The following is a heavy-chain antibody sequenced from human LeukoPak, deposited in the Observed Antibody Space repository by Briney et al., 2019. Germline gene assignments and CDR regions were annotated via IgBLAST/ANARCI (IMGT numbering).Heavy chain of an antibody. Sequence: ASVKVSCKASGYTFTSYGISWVRRAPGQGLEWMGWISAYNGNTNYAQKLQGRVTMTTDTSTSTAYMELRSLRSDDTAVYYCARGSLGYCSGGSCYLKRFYGDYLWDAFDIWGQGTMVTVSS. V-gene: IGHV1-18*01. CDR3: ARGSLGYCSGGSCYLKRFYGDYLWDAFDI. J-gene: IGHJ3*02. CDR2: ISAYNGNT. D-gene: IGHD2-15*01. CDR1: GYTFTSYG.